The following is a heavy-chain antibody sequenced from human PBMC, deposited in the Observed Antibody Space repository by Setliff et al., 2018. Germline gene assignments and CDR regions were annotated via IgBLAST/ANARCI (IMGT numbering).Heavy chain of an antibody. Sequence: ASVKVSCKASGGTFSSYAISWVRQAPGQGLEWMGGIIPIFGTANYAQKFQGRVTITADESTSTAYMELSSLRSEDRAIYHCVRGGRTLTTLPPSPPFAYWGQGTLVTVSS. CDR2: IIPIFGTA. CDR1: GGTFSSYA. CDR3: VRGGRTLTTLPPSPPFAY. J-gene: IGHJ4*02. V-gene: IGHV1-69*13. D-gene: IGHD4-17*01.